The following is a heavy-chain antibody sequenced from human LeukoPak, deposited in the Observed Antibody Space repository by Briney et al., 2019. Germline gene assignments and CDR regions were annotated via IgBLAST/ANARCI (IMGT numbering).Heavy chain of an antibody. Sequence: GGSLRLSCAASGFTFSSYWMSWVRQAPGKGLEWVSNIKQNGSEKYYVDSVKGQFTISRDNAKDSLYLQMNSLSAEDTAVYYCARDGRTWATGSYWGQGTLVTVSS. J-gene: IGHJ4*02. D-gene: IGHD1-1*01. V-gene: IGHV3-7*01. CDR2: IKQNGSEK. CDR3: ARDGRTWATGSY. CDR1: GFTFSSYW.